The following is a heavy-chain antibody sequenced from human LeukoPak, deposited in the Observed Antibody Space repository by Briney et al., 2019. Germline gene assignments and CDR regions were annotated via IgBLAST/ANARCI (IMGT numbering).Heavy chain of an antibody. Sequence: SETLSITCTVSGGSINSYYWSWIRQPPGKGLEWIGYIYYSGGTNYNPSLKSRVTIAVDTSKNQFSLKLSSVTAADTAVYYCARRAAAVGTYYMDVWGKGTTVTASS. V-gene: IGHV4-59*01. CDR2: IYYSGGT. CDR1: GGSINSYY. D-gene: IGHD6-13*01. J-gene: IGHJ6*03. CDR3: ARRAAAVGTYYMDV.